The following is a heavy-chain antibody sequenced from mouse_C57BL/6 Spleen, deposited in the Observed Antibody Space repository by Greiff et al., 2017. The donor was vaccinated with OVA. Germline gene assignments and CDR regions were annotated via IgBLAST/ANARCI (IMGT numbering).Heavy chain of an antibody. CDR1: GYSFTDYN. V-gene: IGHV1-39*01. CDR3: ARSLGYDTLFDY. D-gene: IGHD2-3*01. J-gene: IGHJ2*01. CDR2: LNPNYGTT. Sequence: VQLKESGPELVKPGASVKISCKASGYSFTDYNMNWVKQSNGKSLEWIGVLNPNYGTTSYNQKFKGKATLTVDQSSSTAYMQLNSLTSEDSAVYYCARSLGYDTLFDYWGQGTTLTVSS.